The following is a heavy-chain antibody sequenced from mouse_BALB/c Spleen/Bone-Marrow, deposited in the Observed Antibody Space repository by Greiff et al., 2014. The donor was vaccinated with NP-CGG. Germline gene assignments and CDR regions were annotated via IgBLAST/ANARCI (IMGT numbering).Heavy chain of an antibody. J-gene: IGHJ3*01. CDR2: ILPGSGST. Sequence: VLLVESGAELMKPGASVKISCKATGYTFSSYWIEWVKQRPGHGLEWIGEILPGSGSTHYNEKFKDTATFTADTSSNTAYMQLSSLTSEDSAVYYCARGGYDTSIFAYWGQGTLVTVSA. CDR3: ARGGYDTSIFAY. V-gene: IGHV1-9*01. D-gene: IGHD2-3*01. CDR1: GYTFSSYW.